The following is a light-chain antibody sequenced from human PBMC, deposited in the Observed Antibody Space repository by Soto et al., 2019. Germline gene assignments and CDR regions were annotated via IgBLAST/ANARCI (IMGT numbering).Light chain of an antibody. V-gene: IGKV3-15*01. J-gene: IGKJ1*01. Sequence: ELVMTQSPATLSVSPGERATLSCTASQSVSSDLAWYHQKPGQAPRLLIYSASTRATGIPARFSGSGSGTELTLTISSLQSEDFAVDYCQQYNNWPRTFGQGTKVEIK. CDR3: QQYNNWPRT. CDR1: QSVSSD. CDR2: SAS.